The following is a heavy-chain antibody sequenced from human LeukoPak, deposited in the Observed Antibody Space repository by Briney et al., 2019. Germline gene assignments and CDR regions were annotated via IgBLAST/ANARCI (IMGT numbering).Heavy chain of an antibody. CDR2: ISGNNGYT. Sequence: VASVKVSCKPSGYTFTSYGISWVRQAPGQGLEWMGWISGNNGYTKYAQKLQGRVTMTTDTSTSTAYMELRSLRSDDTAVYYCARDRMGSDQLLYVRWGQGTLVTVSS. J-gene: IGHJ4*02. D-gene: IGHD2-2*02. V-gene: IGHV1-18*01. CDR3: ARDRMGSDQLLYVR. CDR1: GYTFTSYG.